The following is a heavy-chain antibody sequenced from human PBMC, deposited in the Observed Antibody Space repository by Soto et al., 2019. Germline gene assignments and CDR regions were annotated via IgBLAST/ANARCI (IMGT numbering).Heavy chain of an antibody. CDR3: ARGGLHLGEFSLGQFDS. V-gene: IGHV4-61*01. D-gene: IGHD3-16*02. CDR1: GVSVTGGNFF. J-gene: IGHJ4*02. CDR2: ISNSETT. Sequence: QVQLQGSGPRLVKPSETLSLTCTVSGVSVTGGNFFWCWIRQPPGKTLEWLGCISNSETTNSNPSLKGRVTLSLDTSTNQFSLKLHSVTAADTAVYFCARGGLHLGEFSLGQFDSWGQGTLVTVSS.